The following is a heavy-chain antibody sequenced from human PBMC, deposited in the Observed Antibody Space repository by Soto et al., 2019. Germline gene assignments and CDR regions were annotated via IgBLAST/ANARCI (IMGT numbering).Heavy chain of an antibody. V-gene: IGHV4-59*01. CDR3: ARGGKTSDWYWGFVY. Sequence: QVQLQESGPGRVKPSETLSLSCTVSGGSITDYYWNWIRQPPGKGLEWIGYIYYNGRPDYNPSLKSRVTVSIDRSKNHFSLILNSVTAADTAVYFCARGGKTSDWYWGFVYWGQGTLVTVSS. D-gene: IGHD2-21*02. J-gene: IGHJ4*02. CDR2: IYYNGRP. CDR1: GGSITDYY.